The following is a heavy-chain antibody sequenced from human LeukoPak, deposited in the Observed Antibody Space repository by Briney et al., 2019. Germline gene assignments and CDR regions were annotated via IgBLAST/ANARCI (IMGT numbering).Heavy chain of an antibody. CDR1: GYSFTSYW. CDR3: ARLRDYYGSGSSYADY. J-gene: IGHJ4*02. D-gene: IGHD3-10*01. CDR2: IYPGDSDT. Sequence: GESLKISCKGSGYSFTSYWIGWVRQMPGKGLEWMGIIYPGDSDTRYSPSFQGQVTISADKSISTAYLQWSSLKASDTAMYYCARLRDYYGSGSSYADYWGQGTLVTVSS. V-gene: IGHV5-51*01.